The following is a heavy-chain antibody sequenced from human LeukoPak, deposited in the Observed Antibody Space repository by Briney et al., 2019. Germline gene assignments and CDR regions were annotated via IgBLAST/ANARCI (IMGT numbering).Heavy chain of an antibody. J-gene: IGHJ4*02. D-gene: IGHD4-11*01. Sequence: GGSLRLSCAASRFTFSSYSMNWVRQAPGKGLEWVSSISSSSSYIYCADPVKGRFTISRDNAKNSLYLQMNSLRAEDTAIYFCAKGMGYSDLGPFDYWGQGTLVSVSS. V-gene: IGHV3-21*01. CDR3: AKGMGYSDLGPFDY. CDR1: RFTFSSYS. CDR2: ISSSSSYI.